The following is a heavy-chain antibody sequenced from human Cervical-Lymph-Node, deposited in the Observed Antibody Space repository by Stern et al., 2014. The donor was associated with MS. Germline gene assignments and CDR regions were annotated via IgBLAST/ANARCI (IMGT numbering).Heavy chain of an antibody. V-gene: IGHV3-66*01. CDR2: IFSGETT. J-gene: IGHJ6*02. CDR1: GFSVSGTY. D-gene: IGHD2-15*01. Sequence: EVQLVQSGGGLVQPGGSLRLSCTASGFSVSGTYMAWVRQGPGKGLEWVSAIFSGETTYYGDSVKGRFTISRDSSKNTLHLQMNTLRAEDTAVYYCATVILTVPYGMDVWGHGTTVTVSS. CDR3: ATVILTVPYGMDV.